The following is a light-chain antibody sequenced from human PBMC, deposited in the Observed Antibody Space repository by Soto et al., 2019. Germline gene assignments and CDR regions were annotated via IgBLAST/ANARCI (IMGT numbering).Light chain of an antibody. Sequence: DIQMTQSPSSLSASVGDRVTITCRASQTISTYLNWYQQKPGKAPKLLIYKASSLESGVPSRFSGSGSGTEFTLTISSLQPDDFATYYCQQYNSYPVTFGQGTKVDIK. CDR3: QQYNSYPVT. CDR2: KAS. J-gene: IGKJ1*01. CDR1: QTISTY. V-gene: IGKV1-5*03.